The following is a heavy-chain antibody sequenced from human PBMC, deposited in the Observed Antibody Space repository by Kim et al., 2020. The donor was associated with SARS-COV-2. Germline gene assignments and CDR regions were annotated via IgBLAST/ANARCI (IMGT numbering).Heavy chain of an antibody. CDR2: SGGTT. J-gene: IGHJ5*01. D-gene: IGHD6-13*01. Sequence: SGGTTYYADSVKGRFTISRDNSENTLYMQMNSLRVEDTALYYCAKRDSSTWGQGTLVTVSS. CDR3: AKRDSST. V-gene: IGHV3-23*01.